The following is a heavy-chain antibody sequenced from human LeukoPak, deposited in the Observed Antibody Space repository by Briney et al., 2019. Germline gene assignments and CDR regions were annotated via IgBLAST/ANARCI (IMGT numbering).Heavy chain of an antibody. Sequence: PGGSLRLSCAASGFTFSSYAVSWVRQAPGKGLEWVSVISGSGGSTYYADSVKGRFTISRDNSKNTLYLQMNSLRAEDTAVYYCARARGYSGYDPPDDYWGQGTLVTVSS. V-gene: IGHV3-23*01. J-gene: IGHJ4*02. CDR3: ARARGYSGYDPPDDY. D-gene: IGHD5-12*01. CDR2: ISGSGGST. CDR1: GFTFSSYA.